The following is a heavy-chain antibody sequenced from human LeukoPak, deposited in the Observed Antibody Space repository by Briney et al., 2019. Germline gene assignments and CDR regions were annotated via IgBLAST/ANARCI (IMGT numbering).Heavy chain of an antibody. CDR3: AREKQWLAREVYDP. CDR1: GYTFTGYY. J-gene: IGHJ5*02. D-gene: IGHD6-19*01. CDR2: INPNSGGT. V-gene: IGHV1-2*06. Sequence: ASVKVSCKASGYTFTGYYMHWVRQAPGQGLEWMGRINPNSGGTNYAQKFQGRVTMTRDTSISTAYMELSRLRSYDTAVYYCAREKQWLAREVYDPWGQGTLVTVSS.